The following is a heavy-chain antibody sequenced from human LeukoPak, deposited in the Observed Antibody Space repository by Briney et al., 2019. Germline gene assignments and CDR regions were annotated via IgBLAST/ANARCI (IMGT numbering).Heavy chain of an antibody. CDR1: GFTFGDYA. D-gene: IGHD5-24*01. J-gene: IGHJ4*02. Sequence: GGSLRLSCTASGFTFGDYAMSWVRQAPGKGLEWVANIKEDGSEKYHVDSVKGRFTVSRDNAKNSLYLQMNSLRAEDTAVYYCARLQKRDSRDYWGQGTLVTVSS. V-gene: IGHV3-7*02. CDR2: IKEDGSEK. CDR3: ARLQKRDSRDY.